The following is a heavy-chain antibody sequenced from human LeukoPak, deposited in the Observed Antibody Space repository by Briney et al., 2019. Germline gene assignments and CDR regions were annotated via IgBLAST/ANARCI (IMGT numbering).Heavy chain of an antibody. CDR3: TTEAWDY. V-gene: IGHV3-66*01. CDR2: IYTTGGT. Sequence: GGPLRLSCAASGFTVNTNYMSWVRQAPGKGLEWVSVIYTTGGTYYADSVKGRFTISRDNSKNTLYLQMNNLRVEDTAVYYCTTEAWDYWGQGTRVTVSS. CDR1: GFTVNTNY. J-gene: IGHJ4*02.